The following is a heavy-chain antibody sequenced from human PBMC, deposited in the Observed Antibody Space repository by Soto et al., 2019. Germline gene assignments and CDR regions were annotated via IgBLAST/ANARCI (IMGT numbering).Heavy chain of an antibody. D-gene: IGHD5-12*01. CDR2: IYHMGGT. V-gene: IGHV4-59*03. CDR1: GGYLISDY. Sequence: PSETLSLTCTVSGGYLISDYVSWIRQSPGKGLEWIGYIYHMGGTDYNPSLKSRVTISIDKSKNQFSLNLRSVTAADTAVYFCARFTYKSGFNWFDPWGQGTQVTV. J-gene: IGHJ5*02. CDR3: ARFTYKSGFNWFDP.